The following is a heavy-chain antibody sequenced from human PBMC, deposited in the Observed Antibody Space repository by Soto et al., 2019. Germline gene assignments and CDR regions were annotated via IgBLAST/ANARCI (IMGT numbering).Heavy chain of an antibody. CDR2: IYASGIT. CDR3: AREVYVLTTSGYDYYAMDV. D-gene: IGHD2-2*01. CDR1: GGSIKNYC. V-gene: IGHV4-4*07. Sequence: PETLPLTCTVSGGSIKNYCRTWVRQPAGKGLDWIGHIYASGITNYNPSLKSRVTISLDTSKNHFSLKVSSVNAADTAVYYCAREVYVLTTSGYDYYAMDVWGQGTTDPVSS. J-gene: IGHJ6*02.